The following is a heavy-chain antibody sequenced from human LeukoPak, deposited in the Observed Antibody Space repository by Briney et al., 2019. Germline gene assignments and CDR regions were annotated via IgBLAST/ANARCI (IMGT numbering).Heavy chain of an antibody. CDR2: ISYDGSNK. CDR3: ARPHGVGATPYYFDY. J-gene: IGHJ4*02. D-gene: IGHD1-26*01. Sequence: GRSLRLSCAASGFTFSSYAMHWVRQAPGKGLEWVAVISYDGSNKYYADSVKGRFTISRDNSKNTLYLQMNSLRAEDTAVYYCARPHGVGATPYYFDYWGQGTLVTVSS. V-gene: IGHV3-30*01. CDR1: GFTFSSYA.